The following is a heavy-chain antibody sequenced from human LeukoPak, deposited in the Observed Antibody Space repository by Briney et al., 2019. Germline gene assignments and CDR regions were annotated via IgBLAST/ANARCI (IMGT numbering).Heavy chain of an antibody. Sequence: PGGSLRLSCVASGFTFSSHDMTWVRQAPGKGLEWVSAIDIGGDITFYADSVQGRFIISRDNSKNTVYLQMNSLRVEDTAVYYCANEEVPNDYWGQGTLVTVSS. CDR3: ANEEVPNDY. J-gene: IGHJ4*02. CDR2: IDIGGDIT. CDR1: GFTFSSHD. V-gene: IGHV3-23*01. D-gene: IGHD4/OR15-4a*01.